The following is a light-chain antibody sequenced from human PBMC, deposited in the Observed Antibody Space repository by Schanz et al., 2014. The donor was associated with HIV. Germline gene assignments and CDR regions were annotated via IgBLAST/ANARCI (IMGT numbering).Light chain of an antibody. CDR3: QQLNSYPFT. CDR1: QSVSTW. Sequence: DIQMTQSPSTLSASVGDRISITCRASQSVSTWLAWYQQKPGKAPKLLISEASILETGVPSTFSGSGSGTEFTLTISSLQPEDFATYYCQQLNSYPFTFGGGTKVEIK. V-gene: IGKV1-5*03. J-gene: IGKJ4*01. CDR2: EAS.